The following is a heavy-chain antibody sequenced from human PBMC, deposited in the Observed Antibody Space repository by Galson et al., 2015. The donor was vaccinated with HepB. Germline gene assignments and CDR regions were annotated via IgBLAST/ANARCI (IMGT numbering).Heavy chain of an antibody. CDR1: AFASRTYW. Sequence: SLRLSCAASAFASRTYWMAWVRQAPGQGLEWVASIKTDGSERNYVDSVRGRFTISRDNARSLFYLYMNSVRVDDTAVYYCVRVNSYDGSAYRGFDFWGQGAPVTVSS. J-gene: IGHJ4*02. D-gene: IGHD3-22*01. CDR2: IKTDGSER. CDR3: VRVNSYDGSAYRGFDF. V-gene: IGHV3-7*03.